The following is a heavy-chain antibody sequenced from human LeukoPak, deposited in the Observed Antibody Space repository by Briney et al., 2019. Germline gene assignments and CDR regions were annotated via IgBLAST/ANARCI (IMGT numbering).Heavy chain of an antibody. Sequence: PSETLSLTCTVSGGSISSSSYYWGWIRQPPGKGLEWIGSIYYSGSTYYNPSLKSRVTISVDTSKNQFSLKLSSVTAADTAVYYCARLLYYYDSSGYYASRVYYMDVWGKGTTVTVSS. CDR1: GGSISSSSYY. J-gene: IGHJ6*03. V-gene: IGHV4-39*07. CDR2: IYYSGST. CDR3: ARLLYYYDSSGYYASRVYYMDV. D-gene: IGHD3-22*01.